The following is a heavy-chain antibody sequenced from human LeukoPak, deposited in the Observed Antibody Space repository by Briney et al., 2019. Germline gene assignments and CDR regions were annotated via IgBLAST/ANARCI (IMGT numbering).Heavy chain of an antibody. D-gene: IGHD6-19*01. CDR1: GYTFTGYY. V-gene: IGHV1-2*02. CDR2: INPNSGGT. CDR3: ARAQSGTVAQDY. J-gene: IGHJ4*02. Sequence: ASVKVSCKASGYTFTGYYMHWVRQAPGQGLEWMGWINPNSGGTNYAQKFQGRVTMTRDTSISTAYMELSRLRSDDTAVYYCARAQSGTVAQDYWGQGTLVTVSS.